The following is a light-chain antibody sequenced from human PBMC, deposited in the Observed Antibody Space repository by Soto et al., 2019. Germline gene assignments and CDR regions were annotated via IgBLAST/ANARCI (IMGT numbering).Light chain of an antibody. CDR2: DAS. J-gene: IGKJ4*01. Sequence: EVVLTQSPATLSLSPGERATLSCRASQNIGSYLPWYQQKPGQAPRLLIYDASNRATGIPDRFSASGSGTDFTLTISSLEPEDVAVYYCQQRDKWPLTFGGGTKVEI. V-gene: IGKV3-11*01. CDR1: QNIGSY. CDR3: QQRDKWPLT.